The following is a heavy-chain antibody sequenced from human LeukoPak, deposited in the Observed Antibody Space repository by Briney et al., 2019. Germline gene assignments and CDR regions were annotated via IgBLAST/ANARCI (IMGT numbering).Heavy chain of an antibody. Sequence: PGRSLRLSCAASGFTFSNYGMHWVRQAPGKGLEWVAVIWYDGRDKYYADPVRGRFTISRDNSKNTLYLQMNSLRAEDTAVYYCARAAYHGRESPDYWGQGTLVSVSS. CDR3: ARAAYHGRESPDY. CDR2: IWYDGRDK. J-gene: IGHJ4*02. D-gene: IGHD1-14*01. CDR1: GFTFSNYG. V-gene: IGHV3-33*01.